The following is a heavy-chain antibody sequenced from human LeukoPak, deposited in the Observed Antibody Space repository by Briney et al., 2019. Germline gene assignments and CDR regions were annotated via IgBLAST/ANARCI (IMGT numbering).Heavy chain of an antibody. CDR3: AKEGTASKPSDLDY. CDR1: GFIFSDYG. V-gene: IGHV3-30*02. J-gene: IGHJ4*02. CDR2: VRYDGSNK. Sequence: GGSLRLSCAASGFIFSDYGMHWVRQAPGKGLEWVAFVRYDGSNKYYLDSVKGRFTISRDSSKNTVYLQMNSLRAEDTAVYYCAKEGTASKPSDLDYWGQGTLVSVSS. D-gene: IGHD1/OR15-1a*01.